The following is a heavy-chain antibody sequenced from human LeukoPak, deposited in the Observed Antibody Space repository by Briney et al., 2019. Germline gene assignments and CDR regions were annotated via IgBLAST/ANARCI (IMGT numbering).Heavy chain of an antibody. CDR2: ISYDGSNK. CDR1: GFTFSSYG. V-gene: IGHV3-30*03. D-gene: IGHD1-26*01. J-gene: IGHJ4*02. CDR3: ASSGSYRFDY. Sequence: GGSLRLSCAASGFTFSSYGMHWVRQAPGKGLEWVAVISYDGSNKYYADSVKGRFTISRDNSKNTLYLQMNSLRAEDTAVYYCASSGSYRFDYWGQGALVTVSS.